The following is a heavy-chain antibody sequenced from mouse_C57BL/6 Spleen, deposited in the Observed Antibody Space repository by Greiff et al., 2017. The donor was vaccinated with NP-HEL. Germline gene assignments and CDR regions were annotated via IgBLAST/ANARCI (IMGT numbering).Heavy chain of an antibody. Sequence: VQLQQSGAELVRPGASVKLSCTASGFNIKDYYMHWVKQRPEQGLEWIGRIDPEDGDTEYAPKFQGKATMTADTSSNTAYLQLSSLTSEDTAVYYCTTSGVYYGSSFYFDYWGQGTTLTVSS. CDR3: TTSGVYYGSSFYFDY. J-gene: IGHJ2*01. D-gene: IGHD1-1*01. CDR2: IDPEDGDT. V-gene: IGHV14-1*01. CDR1: GFNIKDYY.